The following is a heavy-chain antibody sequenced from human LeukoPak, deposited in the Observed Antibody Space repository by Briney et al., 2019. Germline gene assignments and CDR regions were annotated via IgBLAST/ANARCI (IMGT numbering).Heavy chain of an antibody. Sequence: PGGSLRLSCAASGFTFSSYWMSWVRQAPGKGLEWVAFIRYDGINKYYADSVKGRFTIFRDSFKNTLYLQMNSLRAEDTALYYCAKDIGFGELGLDYFDYWGQGTLVTVSS. J-gene: IGHJ4*02. V-gene: IGHV3-30*02. CDR1: GFTFSSYW. CDR2: IRYDGINK. CDR3: AKDIGFGELGLDYFDY. D-gene: IGHD3-10*01.